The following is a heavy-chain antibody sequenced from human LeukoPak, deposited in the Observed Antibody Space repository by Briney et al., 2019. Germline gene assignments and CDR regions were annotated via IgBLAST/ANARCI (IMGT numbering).Heavy chain of an antibody. J-gene: IGHJ3*02. D-gene: IGHD4-17*01. CDR2: ISGSGGRT. V-gene: IGHV3-23*01. CDR1: GFTFGSYA. CDR3: ARDRDDYGEPDAFDM. Sequence: GGSLRLSCAASGFTFGSYAMNWVRQAPGKGLEWVSTISGSGGRTYYADSVKGRFTISRDNSKNTLYMQMNSLRVEDTAVYYWARDRDDYGEPDAFDMWGQGTMVTVSS.